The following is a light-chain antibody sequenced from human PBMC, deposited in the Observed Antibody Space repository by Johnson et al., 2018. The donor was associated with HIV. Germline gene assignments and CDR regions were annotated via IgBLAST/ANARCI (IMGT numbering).Light chain of an antibody. CDR1: NSNIGNNY. J-gene: IGLJ1*01. V-gene: IGLV1-51*02. CDR3: GTWDSSLSVYV. Sequence: QSVFTQPPSVSAAPGQKVTISCSGSNSNIGNNYVSWYQQLPGTAPKLLIYENNKRPSGIPDRFSGSKSGPSATLGITGLQPGDEADYYCGTWDSSLSVYVVGSGTKVTVL. CDR2: ENN.